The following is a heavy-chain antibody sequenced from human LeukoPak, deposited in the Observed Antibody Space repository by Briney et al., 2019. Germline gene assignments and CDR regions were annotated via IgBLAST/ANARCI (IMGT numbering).Heavy chain of an antibody. D-gene: IGHD3-3*01. V-gene: IGHV1-8*01. J-gene: IGHJ4*02. Sequence: ASVKVSCKASGYTFTSYDINWVRQATGQGLEWMGWMNPNTGNTGFAQKFQGRVTMTKDTSISTAYMELSSLRSEDTAVYCCARDLSGYSDYYFDYWGQGTLVTVSS. CDR2: MNPNTGNT. CDR1: GYTFTSYD. CDR3: ARDLSGYSDYYFDY.